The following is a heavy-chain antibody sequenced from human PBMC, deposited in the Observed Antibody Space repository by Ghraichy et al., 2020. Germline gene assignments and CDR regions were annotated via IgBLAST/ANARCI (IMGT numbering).Heavy chain of an antibody. D-gene: IGHD3-10*01. Sequence: APVKVSCKASGYTFTSHGISWVRQAPGQGLEWMGWISSYNGNTYYAQTFQGRLTLTTDTSTNTAHMELRSLRSDDTADDTAVYYCARGGQMAAVASGMSYYYYAMDVWGQGTTVTVSS. V-gene: IGHV1-18*01. CDR3: ARGGQMAAVASGMSYYYYAMDV. CDR1: GYTFTSHG. CDR2: ISSYNGNT. J-gene: IGHJ6*02.